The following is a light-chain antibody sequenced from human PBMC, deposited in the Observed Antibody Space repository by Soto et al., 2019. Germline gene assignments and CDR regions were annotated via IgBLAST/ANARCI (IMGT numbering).Light chain of an antibody. CDR3: QQYGSSPRT. V-gene: IGKV3-20*01. J-gene: IGKJ1*01. CDR2: GAS. Sequence: EIVLTQSPGTLSLSPGERATLSCRASQSVSSSYLAWYQQKPGQAPRLLIYGASSRATGIPDRFSGGGSGTDFTLIISRLEPEDFAVYYCQQYGSSPRTFGQGTKV. CDR1: QSVSSSY.